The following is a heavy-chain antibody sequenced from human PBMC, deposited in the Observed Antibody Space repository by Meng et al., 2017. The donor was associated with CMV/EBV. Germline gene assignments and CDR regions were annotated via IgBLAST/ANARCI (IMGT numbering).Heavy chain of an antibody. Sequence: QITLKESGPTLVKPTQTLTLTCPFSGFPLSTSGVGVGWIRQPPGKALEWLALIYWDDDKRYSPSLKSRLTITKDTSKTQVVLTMTNMDPVDTATYYCAHHPFYYDSISFDYWGQGTLVTVSS. J-gene: IGHJ4*02. CDR1: GFPLSTSGVG. CDR2: IYWDDDK. D-gene: IGHD3-22*01. CDR3: AHHPFYYDSISFDY. V-gene: IGHV2-5*02.